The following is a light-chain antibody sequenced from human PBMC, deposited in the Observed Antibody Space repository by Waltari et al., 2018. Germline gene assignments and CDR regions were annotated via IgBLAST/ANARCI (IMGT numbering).Light chain of an antibody. V-gene: IGKV1-5*03. J-gene: IGKJ2*03. CDR2: QSS. Sequence: DIQMTQSPSTLSASVGDSVTITCRASQNINNWLAWYQQKPGRAPKRLIYQSSTLEGGVPSMFSVSGSGTEFTLTISSLQTDDFASYYCQQYNTYSPMSSCGQGTKLEIK. CDR3: QQYNTYSPMSS. CDR1: QNINNW.